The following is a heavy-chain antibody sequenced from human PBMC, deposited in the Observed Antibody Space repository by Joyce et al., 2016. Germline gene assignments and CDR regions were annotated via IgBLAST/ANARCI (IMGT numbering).Heavy chain of an antibody. Sequence: EVQLLESGGALVQPGGSLRLSCAASGFTFTNYAMSWVRQAPGRGLELVSSSNRSGGTTHYADSGKGRFTISRDNSKNTLNLQVNSLRAEDTAIYYCAKGPRIAARPNYYYYGMDVWGQGTTVTVSS. CDR2: SNRSGGTT. CDR3: AKGPRIAARPNYYYYGMDV. V-gene: IGHV3-23*01. CDR1: GFTFTNYA. D-gene: IGHD6-6*01. J-gene: IGHJ6*02.